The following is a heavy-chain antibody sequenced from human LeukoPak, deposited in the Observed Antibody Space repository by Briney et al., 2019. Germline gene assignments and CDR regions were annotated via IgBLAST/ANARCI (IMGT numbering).Heavy chain of an antibody. CDR1: GGTFSSYA. V-gene: IGHV1-69*01. CDR2: IIPIFGTA. D-gene: IGHD3-3*01. Sequence: SVKVSCKASGGTFSSYAISWVRQAPGQGLEWMGGIIPIFGTANYAQKFQGRVTITADESTSTAYMELSSLRSEDTAVYYCARLGGYDFPLAYYYMDVWGKGTTVTVSS. J-gene: IGHJ6*03. CDR3: ARLGGYDFPLAYYYMDV.